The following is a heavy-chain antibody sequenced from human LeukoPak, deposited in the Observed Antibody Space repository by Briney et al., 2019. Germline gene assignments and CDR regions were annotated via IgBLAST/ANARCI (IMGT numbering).Heavy chain of an antibody. CDR2: SSSSGSAI. J-gene: IGHJ4*02. D-gene: IGHD6-19*01. V-gene: IGHV3-48*03. CDR1: GFTLSSYE. Sequence: GSLRLSCAASGFTLSSYEMNWIRQAPGTGLEWVSYSSSSGSAIYYADSVKGRFTISRDNAKNSLSLQMNSLRAEDTAVYYCIRDPAVAADDYWGQGTLVTVSS. CDR3: IRDPAVAADDY.